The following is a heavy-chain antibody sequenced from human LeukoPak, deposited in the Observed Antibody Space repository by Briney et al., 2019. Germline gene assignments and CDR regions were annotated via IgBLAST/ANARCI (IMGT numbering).Heavy chain of an antibody. V-gene: IGHV1-18*01. Sequence: GASVKVSCKASGYTFTSYGISWVRQAPGQGLEWMGWISAYNGNTNYAQKLQGRVTMTTDTSTSTAYMELRSLRSDGTAVYYCARDHFLVGATSPLDYWGQGTLVTVSS. CDR2: ISAYNGNT. D-gene: IGHD1-26*01. CDR1: GYTFTSYG. J-gene: IGHJ4*02. CDR3: ARDHFLVGATSPLDY.